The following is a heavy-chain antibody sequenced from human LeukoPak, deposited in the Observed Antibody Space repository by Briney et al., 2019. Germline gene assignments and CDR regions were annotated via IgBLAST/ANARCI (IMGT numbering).Heavy chain of an antibody. CDR1: GGSISGYY. D-gene: IGHD6-13*01. Sequence: SETLSLTCTVSGGSISGYYWAWIRQPPGKGLEWIGYIYYSGGTNYNPSLKSRVTISLDTSKNQFSLKLSSVTAADTAVYYCAREGSSWDPLDYWGQGTLVTVSS. CDR3: AREGSSWDPLDY. V-gene: IGHV4-59*01. J-gene: IGHJ4*02. CDR2: IYYSGGT.